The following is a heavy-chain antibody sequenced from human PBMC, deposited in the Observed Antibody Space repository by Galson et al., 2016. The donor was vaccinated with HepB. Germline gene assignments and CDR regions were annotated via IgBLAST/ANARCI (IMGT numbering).Heavy chain of an antibody. CDR2: IIPILGIA. V-gene: IGHV1-69*10. CDR1: GGTLTSHV. CDR3: ARKIDIKGHDGMDV. J-gene: IGHJ6*02. Sequence: SVKVSCKAFGGTLTSHVISWVRQAPGEGLQWMGGIIPILGIANCTRKFQGRVTITADKPTSTAYMELSGLRSEDTAVYYCARKIDIKGHDGMDVCGQGTTVTVSS.